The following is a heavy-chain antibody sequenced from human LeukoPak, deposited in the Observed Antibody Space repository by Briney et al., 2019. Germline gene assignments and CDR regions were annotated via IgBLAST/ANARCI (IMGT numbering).Heavy chain of an antibody. Sequence: SETLSLTCAVYGGSFSGYYWSWIRQPPGKGLEWIGEINHSGSTNYNPSLKSRVTISLDTSKNQFSLKLNSVTAADTAVYYCTRYGLLHLSEINGFDKWGQGSMVTVSS. J-gene: IGHJ3*02. D-gene: IGHD4-17*01. V-gene: IGHV4-34*01. CDR3: TRYGLLHLSEINGFDK. CDR2: INHSGST. CDR1: GGSFSGYY.